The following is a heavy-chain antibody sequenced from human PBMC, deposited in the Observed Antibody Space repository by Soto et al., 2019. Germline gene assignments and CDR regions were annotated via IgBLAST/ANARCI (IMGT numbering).Heavy chain of an antibody. J-gene: IGHJ4*02. V-gene: IGHV4-39*01. D-gene: IGHD5-12*01. CDR1: GGSISSSSYY. CDR2: IYYSGGT. CDR3: ARHNMGLRSRPFDY. Sequence: PSETLSLTCTVSGGSISSSSYYWGWIRQPPGKGLEWIGSIYYSGGTYYNPSLKSRVTISVDTSKNQFSLKLSSVTAADTAVYNRARHNMGLRSRPFDYWGQGTLVTVSS.